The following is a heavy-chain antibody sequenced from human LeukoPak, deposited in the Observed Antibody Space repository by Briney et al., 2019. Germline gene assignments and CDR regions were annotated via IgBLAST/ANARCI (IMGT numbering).Heavy chain of an antibody. Sequence: SETLSLTCAVYGGSFSGYYWSWIRQPPGKGLEWIGEIYHGGSTNYNPSLKSRVTISVDTSKKQFSLKLSSVTAADTAVYYCARGISLAGSAFDIWGRGTLVTVSS. CDR1: GGSFSGYY. CDR3: ARGISLAGSAFDI. CDR2: IYHGGST. V-gene: IGHV4-34*01. J-gene: IGHJ3*02.